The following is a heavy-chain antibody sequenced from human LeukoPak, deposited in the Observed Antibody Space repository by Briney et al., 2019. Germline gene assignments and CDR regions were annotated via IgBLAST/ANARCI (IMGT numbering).Heavy chain of an antibody. CDR1: GGSISSYY. V-gene: IGHV4-59*08. D-gene: IGHD4-17*01. J-gene: IGHJ3*02. CDR3: ARHDDYGRAFDI. Sequence: SETLSLTCTVSGGSISSYYWSWVRQPPGKGLEWIGYIYYSGSTDYNPSPKSRVTISVDTSKNQFSLKLSSVTAADTAVYYCARHDDYGRAFDIWGQGTMVTVSS. CDR2: IYYSGST.